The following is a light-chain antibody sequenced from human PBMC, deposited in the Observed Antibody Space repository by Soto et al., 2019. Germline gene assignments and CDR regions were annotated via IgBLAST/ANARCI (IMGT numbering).Light chain of an antibody. CDR1: SSDVGGYNY. V-gene: IGLV2-8*01. CDR3: SSYAGSNIYV. CDR2: EVS. Sequence: SALTQPPSASGSPGQSVTISFTGTSSDVGGYNYVSWYQQHPGKAPKLMIYEVSERPSGVPDRFSGSKSGNTASLTVSGLQAEDEADYYCSSYAGSNIYVFGTGTKVTVL. J-gene: IGLJ1*01.